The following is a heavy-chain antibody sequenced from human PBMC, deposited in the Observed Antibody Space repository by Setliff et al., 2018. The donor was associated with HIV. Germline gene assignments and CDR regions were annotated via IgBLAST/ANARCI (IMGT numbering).Heavy chain of an antibody. CDR1: GGSISINNYY. CDR3: ARLDYSNYYSYYIDV. CDR2: VHKSGNS. D-gene: IGHD4-4*01. Sequence: PSETLSLTCTVSGGSISINNYYWAWVRQPPGKGLEWIGSVHKSGNSYYKPSLKSRVTISVDTSENHFSLRLSSVTAAYTAVYYCARLDYSNYYSYYIDVWGEGTMVTVSS. J-gene: IGHJ6*03. V-gene: IGHV4-39*02.